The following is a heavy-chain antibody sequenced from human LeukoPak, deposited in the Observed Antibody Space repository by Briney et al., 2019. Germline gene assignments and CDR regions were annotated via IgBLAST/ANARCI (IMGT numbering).Heavy chain of an antibody. CDR1: GFTFSSYE. CDR2: ISSSGSTI. V-gene: IGHV3-48*03. Sequence: GGSLRLSCAASGFTFSSYEMNWVRQAPGKGLEWVSYISSSGSTIYYADSVKGRFTISRDNAKNSLYLQMNSLRAEDTAVYYCARDACDTGFDYWGQGTLVTVSS. J-gene: IGHJ4*02. CDR3: ARDACDTGFDY. D-gene: IGHD2-21*02.